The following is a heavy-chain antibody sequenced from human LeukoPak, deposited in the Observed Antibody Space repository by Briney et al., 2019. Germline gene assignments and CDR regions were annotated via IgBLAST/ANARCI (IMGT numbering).Heavy chain of an antibody. CDR2: IYYSGST. J-gene: IGHJ4*02. Sequence: PSETLSLTCTVSGGSISSGGYYWSWIRQHPGKGLEWIGYIYYSGSTYYNPSLKSRVTISVDTSKNQFSLKLSSVTAADTVVYYCAVYSGSCWVDYWGQGTLVTVSS. V-gene: IGHV4-31*03. CDR3: AVYSGSCWVDY. D-gene: IGHD1-26*01. CDR1: GGSISSGGYY.